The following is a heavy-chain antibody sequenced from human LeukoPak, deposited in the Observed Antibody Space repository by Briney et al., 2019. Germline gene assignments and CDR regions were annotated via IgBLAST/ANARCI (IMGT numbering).Heavy chain of an antibody. CDR2: TNGEGIST. Sequence: GGSLRLSCAASGFTFGSYWMHWIRQVPGKGLVWVSRTNGEGISTAYADSVNGRFTISRDNARNTLFLQMNSLRAEDTGVYYCARGNPYGDFFEYWGVGILVTVSS. D-gene: IGHD3-10*01. J-gene: IGHJ4*02. CDR1: GFTFGSYW. CDR3: ARGNPYGDFFEY. V-gene: IGHV3-74*01.